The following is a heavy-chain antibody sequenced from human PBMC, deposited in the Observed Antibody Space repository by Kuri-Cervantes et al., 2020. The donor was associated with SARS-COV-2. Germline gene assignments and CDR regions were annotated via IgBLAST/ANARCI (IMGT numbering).Heavy chain of an antibody. J-gene: IGHJ5*02. CDR2: IYYSGST. V-gene: IGHV4-59*11. CDR3: ARDPNANHNNWFDP. Sequence: SGTLTLSCTVSGGSISSHYWSWIRQPPGTGLEWIGYIYYSGSTNYNHSLKSRGTLSVETSKNQFSLPLSSVTAAATAVYYCARDPNANHNNWFDPWGQGTLVTVSS. CDR1: GGSISSHY. D-gene: IGHD4/OR15-4a*01.